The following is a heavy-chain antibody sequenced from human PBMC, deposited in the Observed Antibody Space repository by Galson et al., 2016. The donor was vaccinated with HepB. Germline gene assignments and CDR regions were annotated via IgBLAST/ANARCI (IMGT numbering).Heavy chain of an antibody. CDR2: HTGTGDDQT. J-gene: IGHJ5*02. Sequence: SLRLSCAASRLTFSSFTMARVRQAPGRGLEWISSHTGTGDDQTYYAGSVRGRFTFTRDDSKNTLSLQMNSLRVDDTALYYCAKGKSMGLPDWFDPWGQGTLVIVSS. D-gene: IGHD2-8*01. CDR3: AKGKSMGLPDWFDP. CDR1: RLTFSSFT. V-gene: IGHV3-23*01.